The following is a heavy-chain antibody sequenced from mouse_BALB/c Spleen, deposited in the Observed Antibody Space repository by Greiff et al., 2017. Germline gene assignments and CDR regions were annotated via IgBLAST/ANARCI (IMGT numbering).Heavy chain of an antibody. CDR1: GFTFSSFG. D-gene: IGHD4-1*02. CDR3: ARSTTGRYFDY. CDR2: ISSGSSTI. V-gene: IGHV5-17*02. J-gene: IGHJ2*01. Sequence: EVKLVESGGGLVQPGGSRKLSCAASGFTFSSFGMHWVRQAPEKGLEWVAYISSGSSTIYYADTVKGRFTISRDNAKHTLFLQMTSLRSEDTAMYYCARSTTGRYFDYWGQGTTLTVSS.